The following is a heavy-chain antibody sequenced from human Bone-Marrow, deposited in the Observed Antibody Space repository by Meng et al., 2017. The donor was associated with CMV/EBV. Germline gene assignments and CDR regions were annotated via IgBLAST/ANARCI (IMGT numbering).Heavy chain of an antibody. CDR2: IKQDGSEK. Sequence: GGSLRLSCAASGFTFSSYWMSWVRQAPGKGLEWVANIKQDGSEKYYVDSVKGRFTISRDNAKNSLYLQMNSLRAEDTAVYYCARDLSIWAAGYGMDVWGQGTTVTVSS. V-gene: IGHV3-7*01. CDR1: GFTFSSYW. CDR3: ARDLSIWAAGYGMDV. D-gene: IGHD6-13*01. J-gene: IGHJ6*02.